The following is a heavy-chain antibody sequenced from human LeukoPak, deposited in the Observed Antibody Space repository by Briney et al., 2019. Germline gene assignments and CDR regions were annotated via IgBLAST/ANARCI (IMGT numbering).Heavy chain of an antibody. CDR2: IIPIFGTA. J-gene: IGHJ6*03. CDR3: ARDRVVEYSSSYYYMDV. D-gene: IGHD6-6*01. Sequence: LVKVSCKASGGTFSSYAISWVRQAPGQGLEWMGGIIPIFGTANYAQKFQGRVTITADESTSTAYMELSGLRSEDTAVYYCARDRVVEYSSSYYYMDVWGKGTTVTVSS. V-gene: IGHV1-69*13. CDR1: GGTFSSYA.